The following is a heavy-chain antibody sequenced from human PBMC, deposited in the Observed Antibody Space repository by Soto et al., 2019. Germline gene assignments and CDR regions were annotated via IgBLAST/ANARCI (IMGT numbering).Heavy chain of an antibody. CDR3: ARGGRDSRGYYYLDY. D-gene: IGHD3-22*01. CDR1: GGSISSGGYS. Sequence: QVQLQESGPGLVKPSQTLSLTCTVSGGSISSGGYSGSGIRQHPGKGLEWIGYINYSGSTYYNPSLKGRVTLSGDPAKNQFSLELSSVTAADTAVYYCARGGRDSRGYYYLDYWGQGTLVTVSS. CDR2: INYSGST. V-gene: IGHV4-31*03. J-gene: IGHJ4*02.